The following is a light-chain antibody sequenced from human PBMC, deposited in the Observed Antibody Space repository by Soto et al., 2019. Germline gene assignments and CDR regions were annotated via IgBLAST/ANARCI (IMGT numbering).Light chain of an antibody. V-gene: IGLV4-69*01. CDR1: SGHSNYA. CDR3: QTWGTGLWV. CDR2: LNSDGSH. Sequence: QSVLTQSPSASASLGASVKLNCTLISGHSNYAIAWHQQHPEKGPRYLMKLNSDGSHSKGDGIPDRFSGSSSGAERYLTISSLQSEDEADYYCQTWGTGLWVFGGGTQLTVL. J-gene: IGLJ3*02.